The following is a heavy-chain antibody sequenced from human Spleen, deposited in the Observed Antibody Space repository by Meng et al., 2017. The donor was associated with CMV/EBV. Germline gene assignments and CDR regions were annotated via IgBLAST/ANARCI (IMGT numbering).Heavy chain of an antibody. CDR3: ARHAAVAGRPFWRY. CDR2: IYPGNSDT. Sequence: GGSLRLSCKGSGYGFTSYWIGWVRQMPGKGLEWMGIIYPGNSDTRYSPSFQGQVTISADKSISTAYLQWSSLKASDTAMYYCARHAAVAGRPFWRYWGQGTLVTVSS. D-gene: IGHD6-19*01. V-gene: IGHV5-51*01. J-gene: IGHJ4*02. CDR1: GYGFTSYW.